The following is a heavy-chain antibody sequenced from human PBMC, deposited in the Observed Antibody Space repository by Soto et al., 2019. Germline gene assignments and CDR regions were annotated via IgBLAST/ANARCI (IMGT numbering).Heavy chain of an antibody. J-gene: IGHJ4*02. V-gene: IGHV1-18*01. CDR1: GYTFTSYG. CDR3: ARDGAPPYFDFWSGYKTFFDY. D-gene: IGHD3-3*01. CDR2: ISAYNGNT. Sequence: ASVKVSCKASGYTFTSYGISWVRQAPGRGLEWMGWISAYNGNTNYAQKLQGRVTMTTDTSTSTAYMELRSLRSDDTAVYYCARDGAPPYFDFWSGYKTFFDYWGQGTLVTVSS.